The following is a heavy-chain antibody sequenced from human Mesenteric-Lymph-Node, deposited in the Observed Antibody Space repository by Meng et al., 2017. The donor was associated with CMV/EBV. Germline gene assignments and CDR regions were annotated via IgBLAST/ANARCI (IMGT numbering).Heavy chain of an antibody. J-gene: IGHJ5*02. CDR1: EYTYNSYA. CDR2: INTNAESP. CDR3: ARVYSSSWPRFDP. V-gene: IGHV7-4-1*02. Sequence: KAAEYTYNSYAMNWVREAPGEGLEWMGWINTNAESPAYAQGFTGRFVFSLDTSVSTAYLQISSLKAEDTAVYYCARVYSSSWPRFDPWGQGTLVTVSS. D-gene: IGHD6-13*01.